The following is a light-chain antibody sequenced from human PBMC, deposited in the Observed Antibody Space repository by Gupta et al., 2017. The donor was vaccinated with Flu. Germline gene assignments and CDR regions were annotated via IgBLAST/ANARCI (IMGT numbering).Light chain of an antibody. CDR2: EVS. V-gene: IGLV2-14*01. J-gene: IGLJ3*02. CDR1: SSDVGGYNY. Sequence: ITISCTGTSSDVGGYNYVSWYQQHPGKAPKLMIYEVSNRPSGVSNRFSGSKSGNTASLTISGLQAEDEADYYCSSYTSSSTPRVFGGGTKLTVL. CDR3: SSYTSSSTPRV.